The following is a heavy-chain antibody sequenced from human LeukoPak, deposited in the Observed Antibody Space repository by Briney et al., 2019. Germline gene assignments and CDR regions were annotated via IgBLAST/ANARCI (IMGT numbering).Heavy chain of an antibody. CDR3: ARDLGGPLEYSSSSPTDYYYYYYMDV. D-gene: IGHD6-6*01. J-gene: IGHJ6*03. Sequence: SSETLSLTCAVSGYSISSGYYWGWIRQPPGKGLEWIGSIYHSGSTYYNPSLKSRVTISVDTSKNQFSLKLSSVTAADTAVYYCARDLGGPLEYSSSSPTDYYYYYYMDVWGKGTTVTVSS. V-gene: IGHV4-38-2*02. CDR1: GYSISSGYY. CDR2: IYHSGST.